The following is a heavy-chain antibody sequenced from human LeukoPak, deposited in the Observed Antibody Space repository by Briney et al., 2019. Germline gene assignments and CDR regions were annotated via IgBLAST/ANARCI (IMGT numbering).Heavy chain of an antibody. V-gene: IGHV1-8*01. CDR2: VNPNSGDT. Sequence: ASVKVSCKTSGYSFNIYEINWVRQATGQGLEWMGWVNPNSGDTDYAQKFQGRLTMTRNTSISIAYMELSGLRLEDTAVYYCSRGPRFDPWGQGTQATVSS. J-gene: IGHJ5*02. CDR1: GYSFNIYE. CDR3: SRGPRFDP.